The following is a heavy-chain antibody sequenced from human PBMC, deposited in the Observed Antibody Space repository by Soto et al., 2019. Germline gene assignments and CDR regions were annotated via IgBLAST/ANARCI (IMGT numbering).Heavy chain of an antibody. CDR1: GGTFSSYA. V-gene: IGHV1-69*13. CDR2: IIPIFGTA. J-gene: IGHJ5*02. CDR3: ARGEYHDWFNP. Sequence: ASVQVSCTASGGTFSSYAISWMRQAPGQGLEWMGGIIPIFGTAHYAQKFQGRVTITADESTSTAYMELSSLRSEDPAVYYGARGEYHDWFNPWGQGNRVNVYS.